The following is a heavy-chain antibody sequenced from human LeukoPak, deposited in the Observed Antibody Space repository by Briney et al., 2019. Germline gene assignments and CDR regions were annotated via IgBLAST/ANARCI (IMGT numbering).Heavy chain of an antibody. J-gene: IGHJ4*02. CDR3: ARDWFSSGYPYY. V-gene: IGHV4-39*07. Sequence: SETLSLTCTVSGDSISTSSYYWGWIRQPPGKGLEWIGSVFFSGNTYYEPSLKSRVTISVATSTNQFSLNVRSVSAADTAVYYCARDWFSSGYPYYWGQGTLVTVSS. CDR1: GDSISTSSYY. D-gene: IGHD3-22*01. CDR2: VFFSGNT.